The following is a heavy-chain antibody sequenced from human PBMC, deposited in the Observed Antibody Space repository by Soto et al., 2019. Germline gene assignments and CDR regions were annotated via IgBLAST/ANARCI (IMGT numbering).Heavy chain of an antibody. D-gene: IGHD1-26*01. V-gene: IGHV3-30*18. CDR1: GFTLSHYA. CDR3: AKDGSHNFDY. J-gene: IGHJ4*02. CDR2: MSYDGSNE. Sequence: QVQLVESGGGVVQPGRSLRLSCAASGFTLSHYAMHWVRQAPGKGLEWVALMSYDGSNEYYADSVKGRFTISRDNSQNTLYLQMNSLRAEDTAVYYCAKDGSHNFDYWGQGTLVTVSS.